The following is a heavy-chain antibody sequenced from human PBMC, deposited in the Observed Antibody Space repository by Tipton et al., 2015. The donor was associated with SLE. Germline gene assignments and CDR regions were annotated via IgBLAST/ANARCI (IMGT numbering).Heavy chain of an antibody. CDR2: IYYSGST. CDR3: ARVGGSYPGTFDI. Sequence: TLSLTCTVSGGSIGSSSYYWGWIRQPPGKGLEWIGSIYYSGSTYYNPSLKSRVTISVDTSKNQFPLKLSSVTAADTAVYYCARVGGSYPGTFDIWGQGTMVTVSS. D-gene: IGHD1-26*01. CDR1: GGSIGSSSYY. V-gene: IGHV4-39*06. J-gene: IGHJ3*02.